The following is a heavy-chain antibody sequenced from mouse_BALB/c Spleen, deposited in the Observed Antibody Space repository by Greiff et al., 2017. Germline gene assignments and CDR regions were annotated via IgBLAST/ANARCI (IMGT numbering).Heavy chain of an antibody. CDR3: TGWLPYAMDY. CDR1: GYTFTSYY. Sequence: QVQLQQSGAELVKPGASVKLSCKASGYTFTSYYMYWVKQRPGQGLEWIGEINPSNGGTNFNEKFKSKATLTVDKSSSTAYMQLSSLTSEDAAVYYCTGWLPYAMDYWGQGTSVTVSS. CDR2: INPSNGGT. J-gene: IGHJ4*01. D-gene: IGHD2-2*01. V-gene: IGHV1S81*02.